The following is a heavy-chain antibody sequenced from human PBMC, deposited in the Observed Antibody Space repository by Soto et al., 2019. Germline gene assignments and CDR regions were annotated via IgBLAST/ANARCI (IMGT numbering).Heavy chain of an antibody. CDR2: TRNKANSYTT. Sequence: PGGSLRLSCAASGFTFSDHYMDWVRQAPGKGLEWVGRTRNKANSYTTEYAASVKGRFTISRDDSKNSLYLQMNSLKTEDTAVYYCARGSYGYNSQSYYYYYYGMDVWGQGTTVTVSS. CDR3: ARGSYGYNSQSYYYYYYGMDV. J-gene: IGHJ6*02. D-gene: IGHD1-1*01. CDR1: GFTFSDHY. V-gene: IGHV3-72*01.